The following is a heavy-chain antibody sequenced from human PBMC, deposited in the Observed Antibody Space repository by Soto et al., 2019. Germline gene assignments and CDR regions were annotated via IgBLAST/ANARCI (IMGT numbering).Heavy chain of an antibody. J-gene: IGHJ6*03. V-gene: IGHV3-11*01. CDR3: ARGYYDFWSDYYYYMDV. CDR2: ISSSGSTV. Sequence: GGSLRLSCAAFGFTFSDYYMSWIRQAPGKGLEWVSYISSSGSTVYYADSVKGRFTISRDNAKNSLYLQMNSLRAEDTAVYYCARGYYDFWSDYYYYMDVWGKGTTVTVSS. D-gene: IGHD3-3*01. CDR1: GFTFSDYY.